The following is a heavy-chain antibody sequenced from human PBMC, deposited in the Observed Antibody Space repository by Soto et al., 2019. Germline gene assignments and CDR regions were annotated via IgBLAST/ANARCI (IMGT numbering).Heavy chain of an antibody. CDR2: ISYAGNDN. CDR3: ARDRQQWLEPAGGALPF. V-gene: IGHV3-30-3*01. J-gene: IGHJ3*01. D-gene: IGHD6-19*01. Sequence: QVQLVESGGGVVQPGRSLRLSCAASGFTLSSYVMHWVRQAPGKGLEWVARISYAGNDNYYADSVKGRFTISRDNSEKTLYLQMTSLRADDTAVYYCARDRQQWLEPAGGALPFWGQGTMVIVSS. CDR1: GFTLSSYV.